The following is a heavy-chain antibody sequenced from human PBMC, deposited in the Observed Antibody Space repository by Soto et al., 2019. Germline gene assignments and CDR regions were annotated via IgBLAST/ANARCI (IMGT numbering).Heavy chain of an antibody. CDR2: IYYSGST. Sequence: SETLSLTCTVSGGSISSSSYYWGWIRQPPGKGREWIGSIYYSGSTYYNPSLKSRVTITVDTSKNQFSLKLSSVTAADTAVYYCARRGIAAAAQQHDYYYYYGMDVWGQGTTVTVSS. CDR1: GGSISSSSYY. D-gene: IGHD6-25*01. V-gene: IGHV4-39*01. CDR3: ARRGIAAAAQQHDYYYYYGMDV. J-gene: IGHJ6*02.